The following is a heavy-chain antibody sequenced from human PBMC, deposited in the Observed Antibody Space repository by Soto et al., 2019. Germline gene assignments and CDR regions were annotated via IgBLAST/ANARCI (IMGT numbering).Heavy chain of an antibody. Sequence: QVQLVQSGGGVVQPGRSLRLSCAGSGFTFSSYGIHWVRQAPGKGLEWVALISYDGGNEKYTESVKDRFTISRDDSHNGAYLQMSSLRTEDTAMYYCAKDRYSGTYPTDFDYWGQGSLVTVSS. D-gene: IGHD1-26*01. CDR3: AKDRYSGTYPTDFDY. V-gene: IGHV3-30*18. CDR2: ISYDGGNE. J-gene: IGHJ4*02. CDR1: GFTFSSYG.